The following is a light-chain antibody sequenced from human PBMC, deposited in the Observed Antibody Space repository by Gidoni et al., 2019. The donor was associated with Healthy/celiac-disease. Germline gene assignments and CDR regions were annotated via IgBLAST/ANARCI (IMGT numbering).Light chain of an antibody. CDR1: SSDVGGYNY. CDR2: EVS. V-gene: IGLV2-14*01. Sequence: SALTQPAYVSGSPGPSITISCTGTSSDVGGYNYVSWYQQHPGKAPKLMIYEVSNRPSGVSNRFSGSKSGNTASLTISGLQAEDEADYYCSSYTSSSTPVVFGGGTKLTVL. CDR3: SSYTSSSTPVV. J-gene: IGLJ2*01.